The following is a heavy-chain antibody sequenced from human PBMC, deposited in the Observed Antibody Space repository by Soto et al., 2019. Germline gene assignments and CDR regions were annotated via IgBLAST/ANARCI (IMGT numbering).Heavy chain of an antibody. CDR3: ARAFPPPLPAAIRGGMYV. CDR1: GGTFSSYA. Sequence: QVQLVQSGAEVKKPGSSVKVSCKASGGTFSSYAISWVRQAPGQGLEWMGGLIPIFGTANYVQKFQGRVTITADESTSTAYMYLSSLRSEDTAVYYWARAFPPPLPAAIRGGMYVWGRGTTVTVSS. CDR2: LIPIFGTA. V-gene: IGHV1-69*01. J-gene: IGHJ6*02. D-gene: IGHD2-2*01.